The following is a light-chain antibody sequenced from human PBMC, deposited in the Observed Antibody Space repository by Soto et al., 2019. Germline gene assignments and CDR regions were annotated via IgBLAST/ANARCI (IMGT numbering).Light chain of an antibody. Sequence: EIVMTQSPATLSVSPGERATLSRRASQSVSSNLAWYQQKPGQAPRLLIYGASTRATGIPARFSGSGSGTEFTLTISSLQSEDFAVYYCQQYNNWSWTFGQGTKV. V-gene: IGKV3-15*01. CDR3: QQYNNWSWT. CDR2: GAS. CDR1: QSVSSN. J-gene: IGKJ1*01.